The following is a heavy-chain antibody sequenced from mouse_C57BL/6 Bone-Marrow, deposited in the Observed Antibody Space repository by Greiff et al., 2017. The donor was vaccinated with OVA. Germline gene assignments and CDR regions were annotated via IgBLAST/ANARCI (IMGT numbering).Heavy chain of an antibody. CDR3: AREGGVAPYAMDY. V-gene: IGHV1-50*01. CDR1: GYTFTSYW. D-gene: IGHD1-1*01. J-gene: IGHJ4*01. Sequence: QVHVKQPGAELVKPGASVKLSCKASGYTFTSYWMQWVKQRPGHGLEWIGEIDPSDSYTNYNQKFKGKATLTVDTSSSTAYMQLSSLTSEDSAVYYCAREGGVAPYAMDYWGQGTSVTVSS. CDR2: IDPSDSYT.